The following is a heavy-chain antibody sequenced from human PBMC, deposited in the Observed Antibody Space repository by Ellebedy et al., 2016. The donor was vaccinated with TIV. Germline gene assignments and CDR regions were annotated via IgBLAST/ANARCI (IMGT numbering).Heavy chain of an antibody. CDR2: INPNSGGT. CDR1: RYTFTGYY. J-gene: IGHJ4*02. CDR3: ARGGIYTPTLARIAATDY. Sequence: ASVKVSXKASRYTFTGYYMHWVRQAPGQGLEWMGWINPNSGGTNYAQKFQGRVTMTRDTSISTAYMELSRLRSDDTAVYYCARGGIYTPTLARIAATDYWGQGTPVTVSS. D-gene: IGHD6-13*01. V-gene: IGHV1-2*02.